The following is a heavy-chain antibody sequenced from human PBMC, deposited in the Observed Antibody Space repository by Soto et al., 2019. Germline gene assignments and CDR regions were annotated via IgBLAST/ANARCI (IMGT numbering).Heavy chain of an antibody. D-gene: IGHD2-2*02. CDR3: ARDLRLVVVPAAILGY. J-gene: IGHJ4*02. CDR2: ISYDGSNK. Sequence: GGSLRLSCTSSTISINVHGIQWVRQAPAKGLEWLAFISYDGSNKYYADSVKGRFTISRDNSKNTLYLQMNSLRAEDTAVYYCARDLRLVVVPAAILGYWGQGTLVTVSS. V-gene: IGHV3-30*03. CDR1: TISINVHG.